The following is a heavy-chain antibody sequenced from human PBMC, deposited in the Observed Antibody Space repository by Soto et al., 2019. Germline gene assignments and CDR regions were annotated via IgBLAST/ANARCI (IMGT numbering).Heavy chain of an antibody. Sequence: GESLKISCKGSGYSFTSYWISWVRQMPGEGLEWMGRIDPSDSYTNYSPSFQGHVTISADKSISTAYLQWSSLKASDTAMYYCARHGGSSSEYYFDYWGQGTLVTVSS. CDR3: ARHGGSSSEYYFDY. D-gene: IGHD6-6*01. CDR1: GYSFTSYW. J-gene: IGHJ4*02. V-gene: IGHV5-10-1*01. CDR2: IDPSDSYT.